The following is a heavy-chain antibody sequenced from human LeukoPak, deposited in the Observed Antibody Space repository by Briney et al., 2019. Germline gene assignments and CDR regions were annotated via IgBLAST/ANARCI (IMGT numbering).Heavy chain of an antibody. CDR2: ISSSSSYT. Sequence: GALRLSCAASGFTFSSYSMNGLRQAPGKGLEGVSCISSSSSYTNYADSVKGRFTISRDNAKNSLYLQMNSLRAEDTAVYYCAREVGAMVIRGAFDIWGQGTMVIVSS. D-gene: IGHD1-26*01. J-gene: IGHJ3*02. CDR3: AREVGAMVIRGAFDI. CDR1: GFTFSSYS. V-gene: IGHV3-21*01.